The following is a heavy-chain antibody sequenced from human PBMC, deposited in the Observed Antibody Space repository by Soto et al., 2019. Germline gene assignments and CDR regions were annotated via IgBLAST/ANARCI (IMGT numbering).Heavy chain of an antibody. CDR1: GFTFSSYA. CDR2: IGASGAGT. CDR3: ALRKTGSYFDY. Sequence: EVQLLESGGALVQPGGSLRLSCATSGFTFSSYAMSWVRQAPGKGLEWVSGIGASGAGTYYADSVKGRFTISRDNSKNTLHLQMNSLRAEHTAVYYCALRKTGSYFDYWGQGTLVTVSS. D-gene: IGHD1-26*01. J-gene: IGHJ4*02. V-gene: IGHV3-23*01.